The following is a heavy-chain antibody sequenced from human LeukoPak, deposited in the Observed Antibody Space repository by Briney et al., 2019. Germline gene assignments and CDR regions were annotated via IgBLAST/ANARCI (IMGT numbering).Heavy chain of an antibody. V-gene: IGHV4-30-4*01. D-gene: IGHD6-25*01. CDR3: ARGADYFDY. Sequence: PSETLSLTCTLAVGSTSRGDSDWGWIRHPPGKGLEWIGYISYSGRTYYNPSLKSRVTISVDKSKNQVSLKLSSVTAADTAVYYCARGADYFDYWGQGTLVTVSS. J-gene: IGHJ4*02. CDR2: ISYSGRT. CDR1: VGSTSRGDSD.